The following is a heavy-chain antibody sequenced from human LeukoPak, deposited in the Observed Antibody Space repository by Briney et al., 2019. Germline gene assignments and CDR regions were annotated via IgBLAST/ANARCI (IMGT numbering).Heavy chain of an antibody. J-gene: IGHJ4*02. D-gene: IGHD1-26*01. CDR3: TRSESGTYKGGFDF. CDR1: GFNFWGSG. Sequence: GGSLRLSCVASGFNFWGSGMHWVRQAPGKGLEWLSFIQYGTSQIRYADSVKGRFTISRDNRKNTVYLQMNSLSSEDTAVYYCTRSESGTYKGGFDFWGQGTLVTVSS. V-gene: IGHV3-30*02. CDR2: IQYGTSQI.